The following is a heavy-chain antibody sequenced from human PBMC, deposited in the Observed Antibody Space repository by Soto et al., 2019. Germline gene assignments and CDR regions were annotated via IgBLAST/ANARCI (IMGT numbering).Heavy chain of an antibody. V-gene: IGHV4-31*03. CDR2: IYYSGRT. Sequence: QVQLQESGPGLVKPSQTLSLTCTVSGGSISSGGYYWSWIRQHPGKGLEWIGYIYYSGRTYYNPSLKSRVTISVDTSKNQFSLKLSSVTAADTAVYYCARGSTTPVAATGLDAFDIWGQGTMVTVSS. D-gene: IGHD6-19*01. CDR1: GGSISSGGYY. CDR3: ARGSTTPVAATGLDAFDI. J-gene: IGHJ3*02.